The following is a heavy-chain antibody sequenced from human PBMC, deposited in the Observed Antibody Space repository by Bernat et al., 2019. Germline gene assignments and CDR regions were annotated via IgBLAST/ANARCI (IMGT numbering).Heavy chain of an antibody. CDR2: ISSSSSYI. V-gene: IGHV3-21*01. J-gene: IGHJ4*02. CDR1: GFTFSSYS. D-gene: IGHD6-6*01. Sequence: EVQLVESGGDLVKPGGSLRLSCAASGFTFSSYSMNWVRQAPGKGLEWVSSISSSSSYIYYADSVKGRFTISRDNAKNSLYLQMNSLRAEDTAVYYCARGTGSSSETASFDYWGQGTLVTVSS. CDR3: ARGTGSSSETASFDY.